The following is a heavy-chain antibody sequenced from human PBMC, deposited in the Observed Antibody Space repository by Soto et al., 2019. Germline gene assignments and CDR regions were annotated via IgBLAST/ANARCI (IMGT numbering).Heavy chain of an antibody. V-gene: IGHV3-74*01. D-gene: IGHD3-16*01. CDR3: ARPGGWGPAFDI. CDR2: INSDGSST. Sequence: PGGSLRLSCAASGFTFSSYWMHWVRQAPGKGLVWVSRINSDGSSTSYADSVKGRFTISRDNAKSTLYLQMNSLRAEDTAVYYCARPGGWGPAFDIWGQGTMVTVSS. CDR1: GFTFSSYW. J-gene: IGHJ3*02.